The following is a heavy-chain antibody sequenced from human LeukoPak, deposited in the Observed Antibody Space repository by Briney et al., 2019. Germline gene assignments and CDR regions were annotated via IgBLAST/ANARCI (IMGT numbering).Heavy chain of an antibody. CDR1: GYTFTGYY. Sequence: ASVKVSCKASGYTFTGYYMHWVRQAPGQGLEWMGWINPNSGGTNYAQKFQGWVTMTRDTSISTAYMELSRLRSDDTAVYYCARGIRVAPGAFDIWGQGTMVTVSS. D-gene: IGHD2/OR15-2a*01. J-gene: IGHJ3*02. V-gene: IGHV1-2*04. CDR3: ARGIRVAPGAFDI. CDR2: INPNSGGT.